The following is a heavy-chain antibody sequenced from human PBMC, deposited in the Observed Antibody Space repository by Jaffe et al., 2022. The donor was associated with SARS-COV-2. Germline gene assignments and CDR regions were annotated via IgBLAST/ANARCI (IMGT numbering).Heavy chain of an antibody. CDR1: GGSISSYY. CDR2: IYYSGST. D-gene: IGHD5-12*01. CDR3: ARDIRENSGYAPGMDV. Sequence: QVQLQESGPGLVKPSETLSLTCTVSGGSISSYYWSWIRQPPGKGLEWIGYIYYSGSTNYNPSLKSRVTISVDTSKNQFSLKLSSVTAADTAVYYCARDIRENSGYAPGMDVWGQGTTVTVSS. V-gene: IGHV4-59*01. J-gene: IGHJ6*02.